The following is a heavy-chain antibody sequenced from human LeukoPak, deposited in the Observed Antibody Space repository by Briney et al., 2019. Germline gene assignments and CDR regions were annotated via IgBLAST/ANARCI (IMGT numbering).Heavy chain of an antibody. J-gene: IGHJ5*02. V-gene: IGHV4-59*01. Sequence: SETLSLTCTVSGGSISSYYWSWIRQPPGTGLEWIGYIYYSGSTNYNPSLKSRVTISVDTSKNQFSLKLSSVTAADTAVYYCARWSSDWENNYFDPWGQGILVTVSS. D-gene: IGHD6-19*01. CDR2: IYYSGST. CDR1: GGSISSYY. CDR3: ARWSSDWENNYFDP.